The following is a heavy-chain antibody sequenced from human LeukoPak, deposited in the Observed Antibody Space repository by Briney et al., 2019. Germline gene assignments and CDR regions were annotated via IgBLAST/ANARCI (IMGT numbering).Heavy chain of an antibody. J-gene: IGHJ3*02. Sequence: ASVKVSCKXSGYTFTGYYIHWVRQTPGQGLEWMGRINPNSAGTNYSQKFQGRVTMTRDTSISTAYMDLSRLTSDDTAVYYCARPCSSTSCQFYDAFDIWGPGTMVTVSS. V-gene: IGHV1-2*06. CDR2: INPNSAGT. CDR1: GYTFTGYY. CDR3: ARPCSSTSCQFYDAFDI. D-gene: IGHD2-2*01.